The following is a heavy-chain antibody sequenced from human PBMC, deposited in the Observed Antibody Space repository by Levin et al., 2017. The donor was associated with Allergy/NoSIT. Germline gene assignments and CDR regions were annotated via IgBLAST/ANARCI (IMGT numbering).Heavy chain of an antibody. CDR3: ARLVGAQEDS. CDR1: GDSVSSTSAA. CDR2: TYYRSKWHN. V-gene: IGHV6-1*01. Sequence: SQTLSLTCAISGDSVSSTSAAWNWIRQSPSRGLEWLGRTYYRSKWHNDYAVSVKSRININPDTSKNQFSLHLNSVTPEDTAVYYCARLVGAQEDSWGQGTLVTVSS. J-gene: IGHJ4*02. D-gene: IGHD1-26*01.